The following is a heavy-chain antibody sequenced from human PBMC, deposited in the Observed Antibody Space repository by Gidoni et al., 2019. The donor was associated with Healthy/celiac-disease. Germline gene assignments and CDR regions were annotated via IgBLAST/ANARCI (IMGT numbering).Heavy chain of an antibody. CDR3: AGGDYYYYYGMDV. D-gene: IGHD2-21*02. V-gene: IGHV4-39*07. CDR1: GGSISSSSYY. CDR2: IYYSGRT. J-gene: IGHJ6*02. Sequence: QLQLQESGPGRVKPAETLSLTCTVYGGSISSSSYYWGWIRQPPGKGLEWIGSIYYSGRTYYNPSLKSRVTISVDTSKNQFSLKLSSVTAADTAVYYCAGGDYYYYYGMDVWGQGTTVTVSS.